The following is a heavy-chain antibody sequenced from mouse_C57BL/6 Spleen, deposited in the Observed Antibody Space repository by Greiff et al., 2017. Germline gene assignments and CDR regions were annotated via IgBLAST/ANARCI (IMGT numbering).Heavy chain of an antibody. Sequence: EVKLMESGEGLVKPGGSLKLSCAASGFTFSSYAMSWVRQTPEKRLEWVAYISSGGDYIYYADTVKGRFTISRDNARNTLYLQMSSLKSEDTAMYYGTREGDYDYDDAMDYGGQGTSVTVSS. CDR2: ISSGGDYI. D-gene: IGHD2-4*01. CDR1: GFTFSSYA. V-gene: IGHV5-9-1*02. CDR3: TREGDYDYDDAMDY. J-gene: IGHJ4*01.